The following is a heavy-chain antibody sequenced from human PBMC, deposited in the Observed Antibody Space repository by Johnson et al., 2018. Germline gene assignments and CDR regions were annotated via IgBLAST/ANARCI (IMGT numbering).Heavy chain of an antibody. CDR2: INPSGGST. CDR1: GYTFTSYY. D-gene: IGHD6-13*01. CDR3: ARAPGIAAAGTSYYYYDMDV. V-gene: IGHV1-46*01. J-gene: IGHJ6*03. Sequence: QVQLVQSGAEVKKPGASVKVSCKASGYTFTSYYMHWVRQAPGQGLEWMGIINPSGGSTSYAQKFQGRVTMARDTSTRPVYMELSSRRFEDTAVYYCARAPGIAAAGTSYYYYDMDVWGKGTTVTVSS.